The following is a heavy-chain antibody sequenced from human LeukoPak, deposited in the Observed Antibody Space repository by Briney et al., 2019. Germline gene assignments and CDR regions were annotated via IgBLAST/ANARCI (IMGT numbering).Heavy chain of an antibody. V-gene: IGHV3-48*03. CDR1: GFTFSSYE. J-gene: IGHJ5*02. CDR3: ARGWFDP. CDR2: ISSSGTTT. Sequence: PGGSLRLSCAASGFTFSSYEMNWVRPAPGKGLEWVSYISSSGTTTNYADPVKGRFTISRDNAKNSLYLQMNSLRVEDTAVYYCARGWFDPWGQGTLVIVSS.